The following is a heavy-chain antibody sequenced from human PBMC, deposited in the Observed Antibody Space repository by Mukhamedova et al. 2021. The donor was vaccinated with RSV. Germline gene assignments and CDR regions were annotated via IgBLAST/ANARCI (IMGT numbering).Heavy chain of an antibody. J-gene: IGHJ4*02. V-gene: IGHV3-21*06. CDR2: SSTFI. D-gene: IGHD6-19*01. CDR3: ARSYSSGWYFFDY. Sequence: SSTFIYHPDSVKGRFTISRDNAKNSLFLQMNNLRAEDTAVYYCARSYSSGWYFFDYWCQGTLVTVSS.